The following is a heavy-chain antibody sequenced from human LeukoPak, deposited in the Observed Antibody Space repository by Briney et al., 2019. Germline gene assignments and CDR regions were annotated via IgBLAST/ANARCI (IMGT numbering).Heavy chain of an antibody. D-gene: IGHD2-2*01. Sequence: SVKVSCKASGGTFSSYAISWVRQAPGQGLEWMGRIIPIFGTANYAQKFQGRVTITADKSTSTAYMELSSLRSGDTAVYYCARGPYCSSTSCYFDYWGQGTLVTVSS. V-gene: IGHV1-69*06. CDR3: ARGPYCSSTSCYFDY. J-gene: IGHJ4*02. CDR1: GGTFSSYA. CDR2: IIPIFGTA.